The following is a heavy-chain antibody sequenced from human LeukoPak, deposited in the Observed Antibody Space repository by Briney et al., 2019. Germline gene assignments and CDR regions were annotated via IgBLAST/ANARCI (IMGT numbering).Heavy chain of an antibody. CDR1: GGSFNGYF. J-gene: IGHJ4*02. CDR3: ARGQTEAVITITSHFDY. CDR2: INHSGNI. D-gene: IGHD4-11*01. V-gene: IGHV4-34*01. Sequence: PSETLSVTCAVYGGSFNGYFWSWIRQPPGKGLEWIGEINHSGNINYNPSLKSRVTISVDRSKNQFSLKLRSVTAADTAVYYCARGQTEAVITITSHFDYWGRGTPVTVSS.